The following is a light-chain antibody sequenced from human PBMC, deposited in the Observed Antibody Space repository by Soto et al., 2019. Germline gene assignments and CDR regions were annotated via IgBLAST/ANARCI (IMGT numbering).Light chain of an antibody. V-gene: IGKV3-15*01. CDR1: QRISTN. CDR2: SAS. J-gene: IGKJ4*01. CDR3: QQYNNWPPIT. Sequence: EIVMTQSPPTLSVSPGERATLSCRASQRISTNVAWNQHKPGQAPRLLIYSASTRATGIPARFSGSGSGTEFTLTISSPQSEDFAVYYCQQYNNWPPITFGGGTKVEIK.